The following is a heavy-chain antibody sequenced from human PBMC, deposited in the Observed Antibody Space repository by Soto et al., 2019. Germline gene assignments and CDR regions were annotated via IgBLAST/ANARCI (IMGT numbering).Heavy chain of an antibody. J-gene: IGHJ4*02. D-gene: IGHD5-12*01. V-gene: IGHV3-11*05. CDR3: AREFRDGYKFYFDS. CDR1: GVTSNDYY. Sequence: XGSLRLSCAASGVTSNDYYMSWIRQAPGKGLDWISYISSSGSYTRYADSMKGRLTISRDKAKNSVDLQIQSLRAEDTAVYYCAREFRDGYKFYFDSWGQGTLVTVSS. CDR2: ISSSGSYT.